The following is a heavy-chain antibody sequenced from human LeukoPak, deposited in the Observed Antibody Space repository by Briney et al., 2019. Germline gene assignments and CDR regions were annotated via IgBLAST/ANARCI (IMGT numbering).Heavy chain of an antibody. Sequence: GGSLRPSCAASGFTFDDYGMSWGRQPPGKGLECVSGINRNGGRTGYADSVKGRFTISRDNAKNSLYLQMNSLGTEDTAFFCCARDYSTAGVKSFDIWGQETLVTVSS. CDR3: ARDYSTAGVKSFDI. J-gene: IGHJ3*02. V-gene: IGHV3-20*04. CDR2: INRNGGRT. CDR1: GFTFDDYG. D-gene: IGHD2-21*01.